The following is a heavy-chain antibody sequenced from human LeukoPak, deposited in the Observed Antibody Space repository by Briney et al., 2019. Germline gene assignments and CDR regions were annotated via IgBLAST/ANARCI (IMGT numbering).Heavy chain of an antibody. CDR3: ARGTLYSGWSYYFDY. CDR1: GGSISLSYYY. CDR2: VYYSGTT. D-gene: IGHD6-19*01. J-gene: IGHJ4*02. Sequence: NASETLSLTCSVSGGSISLSYYYWGWIRQPPGKALEWIGSVYYSGTTSYNPSLKSRVTISVDMSKNHFSLRLSSVTAADTAMYYCARGTLYSGWSYYFDYWGQGTLVTVSS. V-gene: IGHV4-39*07.